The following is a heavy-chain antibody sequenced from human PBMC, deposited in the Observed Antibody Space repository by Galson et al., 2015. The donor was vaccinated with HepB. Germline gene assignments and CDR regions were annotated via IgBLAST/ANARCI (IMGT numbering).Heavy chain of an antibody. CDR1: GDSVSSNSAA. CDR2: TYYRSKWYN. Sequence: CAISGDSVSSNSAAWNRIRQSPSRGLEWLGRTYYRSKWYNDYAVSVKSRITINPDTSKNQFSLQLNSVTPEDTAVYYCARVHYDSSGSDAFDIWGQGTMGTVSS. V-gene: IGHV6-1*01. CDR3: ARVHYDSSGSDAFDI. D-gene: IGHD3-22*01. J-gene: IGHJ3*02.